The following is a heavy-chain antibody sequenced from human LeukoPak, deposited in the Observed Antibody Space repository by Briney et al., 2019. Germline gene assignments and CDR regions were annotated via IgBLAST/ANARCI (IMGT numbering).Heavy chain of an antibody. CDR1: GFTFDDYA. CDR3: AKDKRIRGEQGFDY. V-gene: IGHV3-9*01. CDR2: ISWNSGSI. D-gene: IGHD3-16*01. Sequence: PGGSLRLSCAASGFTFDDYAMHWVRQAPGKGLEWVSGISWNSGSIGYADSVKGRFTVSRDNAKNSLYLQMNSLRAEDTALYYCAKDKRIRGEQGFDYWGQGTLVTVSS. J-gene: IGHJ4*02.